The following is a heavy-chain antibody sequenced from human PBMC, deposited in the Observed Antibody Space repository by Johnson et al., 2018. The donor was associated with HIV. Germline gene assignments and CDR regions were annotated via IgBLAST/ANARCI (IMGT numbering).Heavy chain of an antibody. CDR1: GFTFDDYA. V-gene: IGHV3-20*04. Sequence: VQLVESGGGVVRPGGSLRLSCTIYGFTFDDYAMSWVRRVPGKGLEWVCGINWNGGSTGYADSVKGRFTISRDNSKNTLYLQMNSLRAEDTAVYYCAKDLFTEREDDVFDVWGQGTMVTVSS. D-gene: IGHD1-26*01. J-gene: IGHJ3*01. CDR2: INWNGGST. CDR3: AKDLFTEREDDVFDV.